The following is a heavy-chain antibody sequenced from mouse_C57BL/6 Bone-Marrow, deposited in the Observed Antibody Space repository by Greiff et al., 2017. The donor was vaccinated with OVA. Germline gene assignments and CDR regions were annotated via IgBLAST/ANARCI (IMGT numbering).Heavy chain of an antibody. CDR2: IDPENGDT. D-gene: IGHD2-4*01. CDR1: GFNIKDDY. J-gene: IGHJ3*01. CDR3: TLYYDYDVGFAY. Sequence: EVQLQQSGAELVRPGASVKLSCTASGFNIKDDYMHWVKQRPEQGLEWIGWIDPENGDTEYASKFQGKATITADTSSNTAYLQLSSLTSEDTAVYYCTLYYDYDVGFAYWGQGTLVTVSA. V-gene: IGHV14-4*01.